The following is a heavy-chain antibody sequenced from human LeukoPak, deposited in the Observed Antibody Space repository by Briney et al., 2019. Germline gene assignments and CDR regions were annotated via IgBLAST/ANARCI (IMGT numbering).Heavy chain of an antibody. CDR3: ATLRFLESEDAFDI. CDR2: INHSGST. D-gene: IGHD3-3*01. J-gene: IGHJ3*02. CDR1: GGSFSGYY. Sequence: SETLSLTCAVYGGSFSGYYWSWIRQPPGKGLEWIGEINHSGSTNYNPSLKSRVTISVDTSKNQFSLKLSSVTAADTAVYYCATLRFLESEDAFDIWGQGTMVTVSS. V-gene: IGHV4-34*01.